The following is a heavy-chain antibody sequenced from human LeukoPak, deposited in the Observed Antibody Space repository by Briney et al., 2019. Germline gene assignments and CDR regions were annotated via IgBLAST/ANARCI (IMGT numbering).Heavy chain of an antibody. CDR2: ISAYNGNT. V-gene: IGHV1-18*01. Sequence: ASVKVSCKASGYTSTSYGISWVRQAPGQGLEWMGWISAYNGNTNYAQKLQGRVTMTTDTSTSTAYMELRSLRSDDTAVYYCARDRTTIIVGANAYDYWGQGTLVTVSS. CDR3: ARDRTTIIVGANAYDY. CDR1: GYTSTSYG. J-gene: IGHJ4*02. D-gene: IGHD1-26*01.